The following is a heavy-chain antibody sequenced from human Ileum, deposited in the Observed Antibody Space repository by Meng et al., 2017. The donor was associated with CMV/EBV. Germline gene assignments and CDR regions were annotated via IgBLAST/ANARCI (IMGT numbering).Heavy chain of an antibody. Sequence: EVQLVESGGLLVQLGGSLRPSCAASGFTFDDYSMHWVRQRPGKGLEWISIINWDGTNTDYADSVRGRFTISRDNSRNSLYLEMNSLRTEDTAFYFCARDGHWGQGTLVTVSS. CDR3: ARDGH. CDR1: GFTFDDYS. V-gene: IGHV3-43*01. CDR2: INWDGTNT. J-gene: IGHJ4*02.